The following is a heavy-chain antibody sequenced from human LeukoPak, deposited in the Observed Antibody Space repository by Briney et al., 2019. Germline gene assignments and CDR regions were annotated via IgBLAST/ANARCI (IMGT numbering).Heavy chain of an antibody. CDR2: IKSKTDGGTT. CDR1: GFTFSNAW. J-gene: IGHJ4*02. D-gene: IGHD3-22*01. CDR3: TTEIPVYYYDSSGYRFDY. V-gene: IGHV3-15*07. Sequence: PGGSLRLSCAASGFTFSNAWMNWVRQAPGKGLEWVGRIKSKTDGGTTDYAAPVKGRFTISRDDSKNTLYLQMNSLKTEDTAVYYCTTEIPVYYYDSSGYRFDYWGQGTLVTVSS.